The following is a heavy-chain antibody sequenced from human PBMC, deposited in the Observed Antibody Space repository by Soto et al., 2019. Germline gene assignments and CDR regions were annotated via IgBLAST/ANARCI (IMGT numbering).Heavy chain of an antibody. CDR2: INHSGST. CDR3: ARGLYLLVDDGDYPPFLNAFDI. Sequence: QVQLQQWGAGLLKPSETLSLTCAVYGGSFSGYYWSWIRQPPGKGLEWFGEINHSGSTNYNPSLKSRVTRSVYTSKNQFSLKLSSVTAADTAVYYCARGLYLLVDDGDYPPFLNAFDIWGQGTMVTVSS. D-gene: IGHD4-17*01. V-gene: IGHV4-34*01. J-gene: IGHJ3*02. CDR1: GGSFSGYY.